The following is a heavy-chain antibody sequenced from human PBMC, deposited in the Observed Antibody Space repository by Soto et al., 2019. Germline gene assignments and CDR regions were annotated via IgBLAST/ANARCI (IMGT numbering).Heavy chain of an antibody. D-gene: IGHD6-19*01. CDR3: ARAQQWRRGAFDI. Sequence: QVQLHESGPGLVKPSETLSLTCTVSGSSISSYYWSWIRQPPGKGLEWIGYIYYSGSTNYNPSLKSRVTISVDTSKNQFSLKLSSVTAADTAVYYCARAQQWRRGAFDIWGQGTMVTVSS. V-gene: IGHV4-59*01. CDR2: IYYSGST. J-gene: IGHJ3*02. CDR1: GSSISSYY.